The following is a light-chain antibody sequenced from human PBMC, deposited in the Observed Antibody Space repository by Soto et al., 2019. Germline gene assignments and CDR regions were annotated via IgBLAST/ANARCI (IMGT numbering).Light chain of an antibody. Sequence: EIVMTQSPATLSVSPGERATLSCRVSQSFSTNYLAWHQQKPGEARRLLIYGASKRATGIPDMFSGSGCGKDFTITISRLEPEDVAVYYWQQYGSSGTFGQGTKVDIK. CDR1: QSFSTNY. CDR2: GAS. V-gene: IGKV3-20*01. J-gene: IGKJ1*01. CDR3: QQYGSSGT.